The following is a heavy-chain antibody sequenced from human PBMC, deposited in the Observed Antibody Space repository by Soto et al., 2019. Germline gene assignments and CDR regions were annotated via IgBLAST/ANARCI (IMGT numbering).Heavy chain of an antibody. CDR1: GYSFTTYW. J-gene: IGHJ4*02. CDR2: IYPGDSDA. V-gene: IGHV5-51*01. Sequence: GESLKISCKASGYSFTTYWIGWVRQMPGKGLEWMGIIYPGDSDARYSPSFQGQVTISADKSISTAYLQWSSLKASDSAMFYCARKDIAGNSVDFWGQGTLVTVSS. CDR3: ARKDIAGNSVDF. D-gene: IGHD6-13*01.